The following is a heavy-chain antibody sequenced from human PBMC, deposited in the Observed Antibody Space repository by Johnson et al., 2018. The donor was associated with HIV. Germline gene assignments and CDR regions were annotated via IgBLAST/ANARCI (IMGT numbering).Heavy chain of an antibody. V-gene: IGHV3-30-3*01. J-gene: IGHJ3*02. Sequence: QVQLVESGGGVVQPGRSLRLSCAASGFTFSSYAMHWVRQAPGKGLEWVAVISYDGSNKYYADSVKGRFTISRDNSKNTLYLQMNSLRAEDTAVYYCAKVKLELRYGAFDIWGQGTMVTVSS. D-gene: IGHD1-7*01. CDR2: ISYDGSNK. CDR1: GFTFSSYA. CDR3: AKVKLELRYGAFDI.